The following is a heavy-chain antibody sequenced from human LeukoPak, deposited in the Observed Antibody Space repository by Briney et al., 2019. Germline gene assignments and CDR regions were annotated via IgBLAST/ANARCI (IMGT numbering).Heavy chain of an antibody. Sequence: GGSLRLSCAASGFTFSSYSMNWVRQAPGKGLEWVSSISSSSSYIYYADSVKGRFTISRDNAKNSLYLQMNSLRAEDTAVYYCARSLWFGNYMDVWGKGTTVTISS. CDR2: ISSSSSYI. CDR3: ARSLWFGNYMDV. J-gene: IGHJ6*03. V-gene: IGHV3-21*01. CDR1: GFTFSSYS. D-gene: IGHD3-10*01.